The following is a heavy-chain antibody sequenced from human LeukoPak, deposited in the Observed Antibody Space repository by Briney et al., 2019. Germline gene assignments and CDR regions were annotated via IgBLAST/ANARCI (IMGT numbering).Heavy chain of an antibody. CDR2: INPNSGGT. Sequence: ASVKVSCKSCGYTFTGYYMHWVRRAPGQGLECRGWINPNSGGTNCAQEFEGRDNVPRNTSISTAYMELSRLRSDDTAVYYCARVDLLCYWGQGNLVPVSS. V-gene: IGHV1-2*02. J-gene: IGHJ4*02. CDR1: GYTFTGYY. CDR3: ARVDLLCY.